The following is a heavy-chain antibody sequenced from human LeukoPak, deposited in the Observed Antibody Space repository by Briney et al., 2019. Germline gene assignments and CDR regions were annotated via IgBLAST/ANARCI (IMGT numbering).Heavy chain of an antibody. CDR3: ARGFLSQFDY. J-gene: IGHJ4*02. D-gene: IGHD3-3*02. V-gene: IGHV4-34*01. CDR1: GGSFSGYY. CDR2: INHSGST. Sequence: KTSETLSLTCAVYGGSFSGYYWSWIRQPPGKGLEWIGEINHSGSTNYNPSLKSRVTISVDTSKNQFSLKLSSVTAADTAVYYCARGFLSQFDYWGQGTLVTVSS.